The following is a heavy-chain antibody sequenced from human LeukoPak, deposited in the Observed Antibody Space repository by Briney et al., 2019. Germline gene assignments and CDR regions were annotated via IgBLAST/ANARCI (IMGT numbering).Heavy chain of an antibody. J-gene: IGHJ3*02. Sequence: SETLSLTCTVSGGSISSGSYYWSWIRQPAGKGLEWIGRIYTSGSTNYNPSLKSRVTISVDRSKNQFSLKLSSVTAADTAVYYCARLKKPAGAFDIWGQGTMVTVSS. CDR1: GGSISSGSYY. CDR2: IYTSGST. CDR3: ARLKKPAGAFDI. V-gene: IGHV4-61*02.